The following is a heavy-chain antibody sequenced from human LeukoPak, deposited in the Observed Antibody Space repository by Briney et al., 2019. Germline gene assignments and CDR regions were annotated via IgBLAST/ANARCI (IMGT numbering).Heavy chain of an antibody. Sequence: ASVKVSCKASGGTFSSYAISWVRQAPGQGLEWMGGIIPIFGTANYAQKFQGRVTITADESTSTAYMELSSLRSEDTAVYYCARARSGSGSYYNVYYYYYYMDVWGKGTTVTISS. D-gene: IGHD3-10*01. CDR3: ARARSGSGSYYNVYYYYYYMDV. CDR1: GGTFSSYA. J-gene: IGHJ6*03. V-gene: IGHV1-69*13. CDR2: IIPIFGTA.